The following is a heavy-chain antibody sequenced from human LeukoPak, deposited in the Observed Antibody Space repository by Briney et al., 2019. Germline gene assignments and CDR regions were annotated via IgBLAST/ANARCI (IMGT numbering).Heavy chain of an antibody. CDR1: GLNFRNYG. D-gene: IGHD1-26*01. V-gene: IGHV3-30*02. J-gene: IGHJ3*02. Sequence: PGGSLRLSCAASGLNFRNYGMYWVRQAPGKGLEWVAFIHYFGINKYFADSVKGRFTISRDNSKNTLYLQMNSLRAEDTAVYYCARPFIVGATRGAFDIWGQGTMVTVSS. CDR2: IHYFGINK. CDR3: ARPFIVGATRGAFDI.